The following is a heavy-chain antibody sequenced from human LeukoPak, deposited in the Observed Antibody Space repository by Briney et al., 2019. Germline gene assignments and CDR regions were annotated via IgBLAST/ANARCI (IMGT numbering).Heavy chain of an antibody. D-gene: IGHD2/OR15-2a*01. CDR2: ISYDGSNK. V-gene: IGHV3-30*03. CDR3: ARDFYYFDY. J-gene: IGHJ4*02. CDR1: GFTFSSYG. Sequence: GGSLRLSCAASGFTFSSYGMHWVRQAPGKGLEWVAVISYDGSNKYYADSVKGRFTISRDNSKNTLYLQMNSLRAEDTAVYYCARDFYYFDYWGQGTLVTVSS.